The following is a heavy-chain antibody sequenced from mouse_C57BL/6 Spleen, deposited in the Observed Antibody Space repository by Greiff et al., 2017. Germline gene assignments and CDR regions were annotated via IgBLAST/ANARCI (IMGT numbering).Heavy chain of an antibody. CDR3: ARERGVGSSMDD. Sequence: VQRVESGAELVKPGASVKISCKASGYAFSSYWMNWVKQRPGKGLEWIGQIYPGDGDTNYNGKFKGKATLTADKSSRTAYMQLRSLTAEESAVYFCARERGVGSSMDDWGQGTSVTVSS. D-gene: IGHD1-1*02. CDR1: GYAFSSYW. V-gene: IGHV1-80*01. J-gene: IGHJ4*01. CDR2: IYPGDGDT.